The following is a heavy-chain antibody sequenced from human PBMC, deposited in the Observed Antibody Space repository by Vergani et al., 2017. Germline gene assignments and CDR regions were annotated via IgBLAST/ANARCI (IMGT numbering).Heavy chain of an antibody. J-gene: IGHJ6*03. CDR3: ARSGYCAHGVCYMTYYYYMDV. D-gene: IGHD2-8*01. V-gene: IGHV3-33*01. CDR2: IWYDGSKE. CDR1: GFTLSSHA. Sequence: QVQLEESGGGVVQPGRSLRLSCAGSGFTLSSHAMHWVRQAPGKRLEWLAFIWYDGSKEYYADSVKGRFTISRDNSKNTLYLQMNNLRAADTSVYYCARSGYCAHGVCYMTYYYYMDVWGKGTAVTVSS.